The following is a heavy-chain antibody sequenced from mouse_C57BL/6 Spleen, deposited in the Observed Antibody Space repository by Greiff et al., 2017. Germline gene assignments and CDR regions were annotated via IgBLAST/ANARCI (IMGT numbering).Heavy chain of an antibody. V-gene: IGHV1-26*01. CDR1: GYTFTDYY. Sequence: EVQLQQSGPELVKPGASVKISCKASGYTFTDYYMNWVKQSHGKSLEWIGDINPNNGGTSYNQKFKGKATLTVDKSSSTAYMELRSLTSEDSAVYYCARHYYLDYWGQGTTLTVSS. CDR2: INPNNGGT. J-gene: IGHJ2*01. CDR3: ARHYYLDY.